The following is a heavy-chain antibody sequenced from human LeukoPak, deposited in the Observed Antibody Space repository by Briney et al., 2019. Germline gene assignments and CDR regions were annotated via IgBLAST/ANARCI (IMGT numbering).Heavy chain of an antibody. CDR2: ISGSGSTI. CDR3: AGAFDI. CDR1: GFTFTTYN. Sequence: PGGSLRLSCAASGFTFTTYNMNWVRQAPGKGLEWISYISGSGSTISYADSVKGRFTTSRDNDQNSLYLQMKSLRDEDTAVYYCAGAFDIWGEGTVVTVSS. J-gene: IGHJ3*02. V-gene: IGHV3-48*02.